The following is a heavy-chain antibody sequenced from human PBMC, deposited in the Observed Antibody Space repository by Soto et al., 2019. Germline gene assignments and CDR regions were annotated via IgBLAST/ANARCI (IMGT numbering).Heavy chain of an antibody. CDR2: IIPFFKAA. CDR3: ARDVPLNYYDGTFSYYAMEV. D-gene: IGHD3-16*01. J-gene: IGHJ6*02. V-gene: IGHV1-69*01. Sequence: QVQLVQSGAEVKKPGSSVKVSCKASGGTFSSHAISWVRQAPGQGLEWMVGIIPFFKAANYAQKFQGRVTSTADDSTSTAYMDLYSLRSEDKAVYYCARDVPLNYYDGTFSYYAMEVWGQGTTVTVSS. CDR1: GGTFSSHA.